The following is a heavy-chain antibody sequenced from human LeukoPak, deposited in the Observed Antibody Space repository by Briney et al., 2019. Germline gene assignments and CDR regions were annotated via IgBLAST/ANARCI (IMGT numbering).Heavy chain of an antibody. J-gene: IGHJ6*03. Sequence: PGGSLRLSCAASGFTFSSYAMHWVRQAPGKGLEWVAVISYDGSNKYYADSVKGRFTISRDNSKNTLYLQMNSLRAEDTAVYYCARDRGYYYYYYMDVWGKGTTVTVSS. CDR2: ISYDGSNK. V-gene: IGHV3-30*04. CDR1: GFTFSSYA. CDR3: ARDRGYYYYYYMDV.